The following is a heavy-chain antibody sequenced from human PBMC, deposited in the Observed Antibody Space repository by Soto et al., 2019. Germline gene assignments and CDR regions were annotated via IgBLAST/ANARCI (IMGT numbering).Heavy chain of an antibody. V-gene: IGHV4-39*02. J-gene: IGHJ3*02. CDR3: ARGRTVTFPDALDI. Sequence: QLQLQESGPGLVKPSETLSLTCTVSGGSLSSSSYYWGWIRQPPGKALEWFGSIYYSGSTYYNPSLKSRVTISVDTSKNQFSLKLSSVTAADTAVYYCARGRTVTFPDALDIWGQGTMVTVSS. CDR2: IYYSGST. CDR1: GGSLSSSSYY. D-gene: IGHD4-17*01.